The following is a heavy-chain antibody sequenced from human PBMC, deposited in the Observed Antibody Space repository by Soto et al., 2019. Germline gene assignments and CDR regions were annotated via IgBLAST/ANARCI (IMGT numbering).Heavy chain of an antibody. CDR1: GYPFTSYA. J-gene: IGHJ6*01. D-gene: IGHD1-26*01. CDR2: INAGNGNT. Sequence: GDSVKVFFKASGYPFTSYAMHWVRQAPGQRLEWMGWINAGNGNTKYSQKFQGRVTITRDTSASTAYMDLSSLRSEDTAVYYCAREGVTTSYYYTMDVWGQGTTVTVSS. V-gene: IGHV1-3*01. CDR3: AREGVTTSYYYTMDV.